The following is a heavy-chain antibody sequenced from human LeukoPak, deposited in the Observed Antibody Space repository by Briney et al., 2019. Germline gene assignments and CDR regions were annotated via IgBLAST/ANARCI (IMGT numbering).Heavy chain of an antibody. Sequence: GGSLRLSCAASGFTFSNYAMTWVLQAPGKGLEWVSGISDSGGSTYYADSAKGRFTISRDNSKNTLYLQMNSLRAEDTAVYYCAKSLSGGGYYFEYWGQGTLVTVSS. CDR3: AKSLSGGGYYFEY. CDR2: ISDSGGST. V-gene: IGHV3-23*01. CDR1: GFTFSNYA. J-gene: IGHJ4*02. D-gene: IGHD3-10*01.